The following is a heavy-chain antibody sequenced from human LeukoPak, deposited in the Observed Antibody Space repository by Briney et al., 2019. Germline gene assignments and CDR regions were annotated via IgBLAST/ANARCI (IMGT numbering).Heavy chain of an antibody. CDR1: GFNFNDYW. D-gene: IGHD1-1*01. CDR3: ARGIQLTSYYYYGVDV. CDR2: ISSSSTI. Sequence: PGGSLRLSCATSGFNFNDYWMYWVRQAPGKGLEWVSYISSSSTIYYADSVKGRFTISRDNAKTSLYLQMNSLRDEDTAVYYCARGIQLTSYYYYGVDVWGQGTTVTVSS. J-gene: IGHJ6*02. V-gene: IGHV3-48*02.